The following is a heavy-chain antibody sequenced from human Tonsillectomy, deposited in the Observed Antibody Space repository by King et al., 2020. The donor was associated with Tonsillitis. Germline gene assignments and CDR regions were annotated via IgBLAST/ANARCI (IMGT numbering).Heavy chain of an antibody. Sequence: VQLQESGPGLVKPSETLSLTCTVSGGSISSYYWSWIRQPPGKGLEWIGYIYYSGSANSNPSLKSRVTISVDTSKNQFSLKLSSVTAADTAVYYCARDRRIQPPHDYSYYGRDVWGQGTTVTVSS. J-gene: IGHJ6*02. V-gene: IGHV4-59*01. CDR3: ARDRRIQPPHDYSYYGRDV. D-gene: IGHD5-18*01. CDR2: IYYSGSA. CDR1: GGSISSYY.